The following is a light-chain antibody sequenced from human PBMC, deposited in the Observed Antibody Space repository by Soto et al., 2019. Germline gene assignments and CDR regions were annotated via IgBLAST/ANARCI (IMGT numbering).Light chain of an antibody. CDR1: QSISSW. CDR2: DAS. V-gene: IGKV1-5*01. J-gene: IGKJ3*01. CDR3: QQYNDFLLI. Sequence: DIQMTQSPSTLSASVGDRVTITCRASQSISSWLAWYQQKPGKAPKLLIYDASSLESGVPSRFSGSGSGTEFTLTISSLQPDDFATYYCQQYNDFLLIFGPGTTVDIK.